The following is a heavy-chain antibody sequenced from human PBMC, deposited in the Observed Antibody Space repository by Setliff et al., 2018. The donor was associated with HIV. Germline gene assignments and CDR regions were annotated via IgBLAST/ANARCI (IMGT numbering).Heavy chain of an antibody. CDR1: GSTLDTDW. D-gene: IGHD1-1*01. V-gene: IGHV3-33*01. Sequence: GGSLRLSCIISGSTLDTDWMTWVRQAPGKGLEWVAVIWYDGSNKYYSDSVKGRFTISRDNSKNTLYLQLSSLRPEDTAVYYCASARIPTGGTSTSFDYWGQGTLVTVSS. CDR3: ASARIPTGGTSTSFDY. J-gene: IGHJ4*02. CDR2: IWYDGSNK.